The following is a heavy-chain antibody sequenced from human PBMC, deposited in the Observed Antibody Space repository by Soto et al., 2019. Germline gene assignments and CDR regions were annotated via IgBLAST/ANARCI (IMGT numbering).Heavy chain of an antibody. V-gene: IGHV3-30-3*01. D-gene: IGHD3-22*01. J-gene: IGHJ6*02. CDR1: GFTFSSYA. CDR3: AREYDSSGYYYLYYYYGMDV. CDR2: ISYDGSNK. Sequence: QVQLVESGGGVVQPGRSLRLSCAASGFTFSSYAMHWVRQAPGKGLEWVAVISYDGSNKYYADSVKGRFTISRDNSKNTLYLQMNSLRAEDTAVYYCAREYDSSGYYYLYYYYGMDVCGQGTTVTVSS.